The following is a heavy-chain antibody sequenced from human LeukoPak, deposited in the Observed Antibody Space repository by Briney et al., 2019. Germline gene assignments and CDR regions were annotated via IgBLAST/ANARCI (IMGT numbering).Heavy chain of an antibody. V-gene: IGHV4-39*07. D-gene: IGHD2-2*01. CDR3: ARGAHGQLPVPYYFYGMDV. Sequence: MPSETLSLTCTVSGGSIRSSSYYWGWIRQPPGKGLEWIGSIYYSGSTTYNPSLKSRVTISVDTSKNQFSLRLSSVTAADTAVYYCARGAHGQLPVPYYFYGMDVWGQGTTVTVSS. CDR2: IYYSGST. CDR1: GGSIRSSSYY. J-gene: IGHJ6*02.